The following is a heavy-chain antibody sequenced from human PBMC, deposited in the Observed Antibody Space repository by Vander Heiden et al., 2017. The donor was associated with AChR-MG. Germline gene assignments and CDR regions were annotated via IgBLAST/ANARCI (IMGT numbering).Heavy chain of an antibody. CDR1: GGSFSGYY. CDR3: GLQGWAFDY. V-gene: IGHV4-34*01. J-gene: IGHJ4*02. CDR2: INHSGST. Sequence: QVQLQQWGAGLLKPSETLSLTCTVYGGSFSGYYWSWIRQPTGKGLQWIGEINHSGSTNYNPSLKSRVTISVDTSKNQFSLKLSSVTAADTAVYYCGLQGWAFDYWGQGTLVTVSS.